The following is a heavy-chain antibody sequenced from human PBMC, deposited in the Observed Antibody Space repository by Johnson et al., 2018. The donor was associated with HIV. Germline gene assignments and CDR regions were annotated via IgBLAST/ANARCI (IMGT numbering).Heavy chain of an antibody. J-gene: IGHJ3*02. CDR1: GFTFSSYA. Sequence: VQLVESGGGLVQPGGSLRLSCAASGFTFSSYAMSWVRQAPGKGLEWVSFIYDGGTTYYADSVKGRFTISRDNSKNTLYLQMNSLRADDTAVYYCARTTRMVGAFDIWGQGTMVTVSS. D-gene: IGHD2-15*01. CDR2: IYDGGTT. CDR3: ARTTRMVGAFDI. V-gene: IGHV3-66*02.